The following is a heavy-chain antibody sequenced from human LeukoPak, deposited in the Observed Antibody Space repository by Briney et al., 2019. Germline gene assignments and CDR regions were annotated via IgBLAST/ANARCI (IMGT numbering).Heavy chain of an antibody. CDR3: ARVELGAPGNGMDV. V-gene: IGHV1-18*01. CDR1: GYTFTSYG. Sequence: ASVKVSCKASGYTFTSYGISWVRQAPGQGLEWMGWISAYNGNANYAQKLQGRVTMTTDTSTSTAYMELRSLRSDDTAVYYCARVELGAPGNGMDVWGQGTTVTVSS. D-gene: IGHD1-26*01. CDR2: ISAYNGNA. J-gene: IGHJ6*02.